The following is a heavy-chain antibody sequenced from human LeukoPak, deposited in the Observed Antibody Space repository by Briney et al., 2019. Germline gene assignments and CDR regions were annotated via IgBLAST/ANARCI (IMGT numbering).Heavy chain of an antibody. CDR2: INPSGGST. CDR3: ARRWRYCSSTSCHAFDI. D-gene: IGHD2-2*01. Sequence: ASVKVSCKASGYTFTSYYMHWVRQAPGQGLEWMGIINPSGGSTSYARKFQGRVTMTRDMSTSTVYMELSSLRSEDTAVYYCARRWRYCSSTSCHAFDIWGQGTMVTVSS. J-gene: IGHJ3*02. CDR1: GYTFTSYY. V-gene: IGHV1-46*01.